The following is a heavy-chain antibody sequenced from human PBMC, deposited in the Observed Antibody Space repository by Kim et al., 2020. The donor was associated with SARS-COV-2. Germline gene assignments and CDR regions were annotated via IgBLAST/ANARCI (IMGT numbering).Heavy chain of an antibody. CDR3: MKGGWGWIWDH. V-gene: IGHV3-23*01. CDR2: IDGSDGTT. J-gene: IGHJ4*02. D-gene: IGHD2-21*01. CDR1: GFTFTGHA. Sequence: GGSLRLSCTTSGFTFTGHAMSWVRQAPGKGLEWVSSIDGSDGTTYYVASVRGRFTISRDDSKNTLYLQMSALRGDDTAVYYCMKGGWGWIWDHWGPGTLV.